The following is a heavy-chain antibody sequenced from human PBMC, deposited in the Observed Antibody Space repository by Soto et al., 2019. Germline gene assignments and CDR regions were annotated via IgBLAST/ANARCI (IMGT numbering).Heavy chain of an antibody. CDR1: GFTFSSYA. Sequence: GGSLRLSCAASGFTFSSYAMSWVRQAPGKGLEWVSAISGSGGSTYYADSVKGRFTISRDNSNSTLYLQMNSLRAEDTAVYYCAKDSPGYYFYDMDVWGQGTTVTVSS. J-gene: IGHJ6*02. CDR3: AKDSPGYYFYDMDV. V-gene: IGHV3-23*01. CDR2: ISGSGGST.